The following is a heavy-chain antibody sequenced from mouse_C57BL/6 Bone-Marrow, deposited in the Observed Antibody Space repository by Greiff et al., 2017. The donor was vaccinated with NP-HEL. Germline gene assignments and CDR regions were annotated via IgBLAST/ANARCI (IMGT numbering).Heavy chain of an antibody. J-gene: IGHJ3*01. Sequence: VQLQQPGAELVRPGSSVKLSCKASGYTFTSYWMHWVKQRPIQGLEWIGNIDPSDSETPYNQKFKNKATLTVDKSSSTAYMQLISLTSEDSAVYYCARGEGITTSFAYWGQGTLVTVS. D-gene: IGHD1-1*01. CDR3: ARGEGITTSFAY. V-gene: IGHV1-52*01. CDR2: IDPSDSET. CDR1: GYTFTSYW.